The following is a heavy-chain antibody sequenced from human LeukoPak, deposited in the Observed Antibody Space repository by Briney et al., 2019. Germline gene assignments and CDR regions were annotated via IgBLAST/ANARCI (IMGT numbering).Heavy chain of an antibody. CDR2: IYYSGST. V-gene: IGHV4-59*11. D-gene: IGHD5-18*01. CDR1: GGSISSHY. J-gene: IGHJ4*02. CDR3: ARGGYSYGFFNFDY. Sequence: ASETLSLTCTVSGGSISSHYWSWIRQPPGKGLEWIGYIYYSGSTNYNPSLKSRVTMSVDTSKNQFSLKLSSVTAADTAVYYCARGGYSYGFFNFDYWGQGTLVTVSS.